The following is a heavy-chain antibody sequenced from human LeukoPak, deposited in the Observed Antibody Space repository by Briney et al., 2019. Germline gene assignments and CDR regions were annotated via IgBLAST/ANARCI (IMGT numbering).Heavy chain of an antibody. CDR1: DFTFSAYA. V-gene: IGHV3-23*01. CDR3: ATYINWVAGDV. J-gene: IGHJ6*02. D-gene: IGHD1-1*01. Sequence: PGGSLRLSCAASDFTFSAYAMTWARQAPGKGLEWVSTISGSGDTTYYADSVKGRFTISRDNAKGSVYLQMNSLRAEDTAIYHCATYINWVAGDVWGQGTTVIVSS. CDR2: ISGSGDTT.